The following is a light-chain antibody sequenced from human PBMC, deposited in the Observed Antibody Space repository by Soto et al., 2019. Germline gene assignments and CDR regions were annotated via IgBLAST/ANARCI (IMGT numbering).Light chain of an antibody. V-gene: IGKV1-5*01. Sequence: DIQMTQSPSTLSASVGDRVTITCRARQSISSWLAWYQQKPGKAPKLLIYDASSLESGVPSRFSGSGSGTEFTLTNSSLQPDDFATYYCQQYNSYSRTFGQGTKVEIK. CDR1: QSISSW. J-gene: IGKJ1*01. CDR3: QQYNSYSRT. CDR2: DAS.